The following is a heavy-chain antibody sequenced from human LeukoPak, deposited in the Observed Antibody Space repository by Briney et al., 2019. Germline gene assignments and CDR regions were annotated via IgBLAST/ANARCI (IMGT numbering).Heavy chain of an antibody. CDR1: GGSINTYY. V-gene: IGHV4-59*01. CDR3: ARDRDEGFDL. CDR2: IYYSGST. J-gene: IGHJ2*01. Sequence: PSEALSLTCTVSGGSINTYYWSWIRQPPGKGLEWIGYIYYSGSTSYNPSLKSRVMISTDTSKNQVSLSLSSVTAADTAVYYCARDRDEGFDLWGRGTLVTVSS.